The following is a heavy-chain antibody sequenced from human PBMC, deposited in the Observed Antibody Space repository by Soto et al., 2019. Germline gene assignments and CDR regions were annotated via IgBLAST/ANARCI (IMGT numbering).Heavy chain of an antibody. CDR2: IIPLFDAT. Sequence: QVQLVQSGAEVRKPGSSVKVSCKASGGTFTTYDISWVRQAPGQGLEWMGGIIPLFDATKYAQKFQGRVTITADKSTGTAYMELSSLRSEDTAMYYWARDRSSSCYNGTFYFDSWGQGTLVNVSS. CDR1: GGTFTTYD. CDR3: ARDRSSSCYNGTFYFDS. D-gene: IGHD2-15*01. J-gene: IGHJ4*02. V-gene: IGHV1-69*06.